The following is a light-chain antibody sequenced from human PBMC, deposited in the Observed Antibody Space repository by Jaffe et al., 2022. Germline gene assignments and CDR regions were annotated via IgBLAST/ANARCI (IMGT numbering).Light chain of an antibody. CDR2: GNS. CDR1: SSNIGAGYD. Sequence: QSVLTQPPSVSGAPGQRVTISCSGSSSNIGAGYDVHWYQQLPGTAPKLLIYGNSNRPSGVPDRFSGSKSGTSASLAITGLQAEDEADYYCQSYDNSLSSSVFGGGTTLTVL. CDR3: QSYDNSLSSSV. J-gene: IGLJ3*02. V-gene: IGLV1-40*01.